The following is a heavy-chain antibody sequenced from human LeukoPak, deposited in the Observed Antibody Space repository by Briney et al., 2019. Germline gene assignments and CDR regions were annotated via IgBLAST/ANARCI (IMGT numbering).Heavy chain of an antibody. CDR2: INHSGST. V-gene: IGHV4-34*01. CDR1: GGSFSGYY. D-gene: IGHD5-12*01. J-gene: IGHJ3*02. Sequence: SETLSLTCAVYGGSFSGYYWSWIRQPPGKGLEWIGEINHSGSTNYNPSLKSRVTISVDTSKNQFSLKLSSVTPEDTAVYYCARATDAVATIFRGAFDIWGQGTMVTVSS. CDR3: ARATDAVATIFRGAFDI.